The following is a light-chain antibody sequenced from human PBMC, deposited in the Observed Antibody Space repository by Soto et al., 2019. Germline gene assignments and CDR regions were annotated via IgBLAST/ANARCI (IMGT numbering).Light chain of an antibody. CDR2: EGS. CDR1: SSDVGSYNL. Sequence: QSVLTQPASVSGSPGQSITNSCTGTSSDVGSYNLVSWYQQHPGKAPKLMIYEGSKRPSGVSNRFSGSKSGNTASLTISGLQAEDEADYYCCSYAGSSFYVFGTGTKVTVL. CDR3: CSYAGSSFYV. V-gene: IGLV2-23*01. J-gene: IGLJ1*01.